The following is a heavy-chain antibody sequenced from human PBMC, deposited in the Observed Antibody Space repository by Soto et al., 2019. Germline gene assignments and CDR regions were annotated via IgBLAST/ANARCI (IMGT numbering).Heavy chain of an antibody. V-gene: IGHV3-33*01. Sequence: PGGSLRLSCAASGFTFSSYGMHWVRQAPGKGLEWVAVIWYDGSNKYYADSVKGRFTISRDNSKNTLYLQMNSLRAEDTAVYYCARAEASYGMDVWGQGTTVTVSS. CDR1: GFTFSSYG. CDR2: IWYDGSNK. J-gene: IGHJ6*02. CDR3: ARAEASYGMDV.